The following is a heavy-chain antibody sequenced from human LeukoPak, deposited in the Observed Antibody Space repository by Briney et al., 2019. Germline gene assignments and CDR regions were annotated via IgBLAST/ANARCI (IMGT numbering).Heavy chain of an antibody. V-gene: IGHV4-39*02. Sequence: SETLSLTCTVSGGSISSSSYYWGWIRQPPGKGLEWIGSIYYSGSTHYNPSLKSRVTISVDTSKNQFSLKLSSVTAADTAVYYCARDPVGGGNSGGAFDIWGQGTMVTVSS. CDR1: GGSISSSSYY. CDR3: ARDPVGGGNSGGAFDI. D-gene: IGHD4-23*01. J-gene: IGHJ3*02. CDR2: IYYSGST.